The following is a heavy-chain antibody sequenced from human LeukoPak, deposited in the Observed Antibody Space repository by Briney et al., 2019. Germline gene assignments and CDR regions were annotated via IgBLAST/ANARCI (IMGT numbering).Heavy chain of an antibody. CDR3: ARDWPFDY. Sequence: GGSLRLSCAASGFTFSSYVMHWVRQAPGKGLEWVSYISSSSSTIYYADSVKGRFTISRDNAKNSLYLQMNSLRAEDTAVYYCARDWPFDYWGQGTLVTVSS. V-gene: IGHV3-48*01. CDR1: GFTFSSYV. CDR2: ISSSSSTI. J-gene: IGHJ4*02.